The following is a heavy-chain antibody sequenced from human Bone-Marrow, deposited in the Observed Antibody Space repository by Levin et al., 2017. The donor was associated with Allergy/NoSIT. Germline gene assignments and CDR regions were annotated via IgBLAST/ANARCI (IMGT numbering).Heavy chain of an antibody. V-gene: IGHV4-31*03. D-gene: IGHD1-1*01. CDR1: GGSISSAGYH. Sequence: PSETLSLTCTVSGGSISSAGYHWTWIRQYPGTGLEWIGYISYRGSTYFNPSLKSRLTMSIDTSEQHFSLNLTSVSAADTPIYYCARLDGYSFDYWGQGALVTVSS. J-gene: IGHJ4*02. CDR2: ISYRGST. CDR3: ARLDGYSFDY.